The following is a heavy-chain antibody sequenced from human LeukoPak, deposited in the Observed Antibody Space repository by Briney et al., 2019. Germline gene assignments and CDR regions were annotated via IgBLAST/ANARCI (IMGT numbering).Heavy chain of an antibody. J-gene: IGHJ4*02. CDR3: ARAISDSTGYYAYYFDS. Sequence: ASVKVSCKTSGCTFTRNDINWVRQATGQGLEWMGWMNPNSGNSGYAQKFQGGVTITRDNSISTAYMELNSLTSEDTAVYYCARAISDSTGYYAYYFDSWGQGTLVTVSS. CDR2: MNPNSGNS. V-gene: IGHV1-8*03. CDR1: GCTFTRND. D-gene: IGHD3-22*01.